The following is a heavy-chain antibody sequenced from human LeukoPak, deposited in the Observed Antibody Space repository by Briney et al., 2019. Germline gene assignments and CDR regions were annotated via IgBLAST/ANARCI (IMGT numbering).Heavy chain of an antibody. J-gene: IGHJ4*02. CDR2: INHSGST. CDR3: ARGGAGYCSSTSCYSTLAFDY. Sequence: SETLSLTCAVYGGSFSGYYWSWIRQPPGKGLEWIGEINHSGSTNYNPSLKSRVTISVDTSNNQSSLKLSSVTAADTAVYYCARGGAGYCSSTSCYSTLAFDYWGQGTLVTVSS. V-gene: IGHV4-34*01. D-gene: IGHD2-2*02. CDR1: GGSFSGYY.